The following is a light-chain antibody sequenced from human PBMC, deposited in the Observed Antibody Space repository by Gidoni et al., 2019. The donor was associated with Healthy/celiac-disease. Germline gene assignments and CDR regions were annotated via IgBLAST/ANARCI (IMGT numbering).Light chain of an antibody. J-gene: IGKJ4*01. CDR3: QQYGSSPPRVT. Sequence: PGTLSLSPGERATLSCRASQSVSSSYLAWYQQKPGQAPRLLIYGASSRATGIPDRFSGSGSGTDFTLTISRLEPEDFAVYYCQQYGSSPPRVTFGGXTKVEIK. CDR1: QSVSSSY. CDR2: GAS. V-gene: IGKV3-20*01.